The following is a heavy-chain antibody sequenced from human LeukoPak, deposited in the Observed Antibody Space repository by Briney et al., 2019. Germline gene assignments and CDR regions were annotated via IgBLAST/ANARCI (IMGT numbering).Heavy chain of an antibody. CDR3: ARDRDPVRGIIWYYGTDV. Sequence: ASVKVSCKASGGTFSSYAISWVRQAPGQGLEWMGGIIPIFGTANYAQKFQGRVTITADESTRTANMELSGLRSEDTAVYYCARDRDPVRGIIWYYGTDVWGQGTTVTVSS. V-gene: IGHV1-69*13. CDR2: IIPIFGTA. D-gene: IGHD3-10*01. J-gene: IGHJ6*02. CDR1: GGTFSSYA.